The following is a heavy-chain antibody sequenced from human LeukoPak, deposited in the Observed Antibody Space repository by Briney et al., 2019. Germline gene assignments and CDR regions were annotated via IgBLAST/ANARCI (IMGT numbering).Heavy chain of an antibody. CDR2: IRSKAYGGTT. V-gene: IGHV3-49*03. D-gene: IGHD3-22*01. Sequence: GGSLRLSCAASGFTFCDYAMSWLRQAPGKGREGGGVIRSKAYGGTTEYAASVKGTFTISRDDSKSIAYLQMNSMKTEDTAVYYCTRPNHYYDSSGTFDYWGQGTLVTVSS. J-gene: IGHJ4*02. CDR1: GFTFCDYA. CDR3: TRPNHYYDSSGTFDY.